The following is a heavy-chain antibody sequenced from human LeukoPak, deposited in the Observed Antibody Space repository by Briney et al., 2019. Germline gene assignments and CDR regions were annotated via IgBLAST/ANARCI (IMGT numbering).Heavy chain of an antibody. CDR1: EITFSNYA. D-gene: IGHD5-12*01. J-gene: IGHJ3*01. V-gene: IGHV3-23*05. Sequence: GGSLRLSCAAPEITFSNYAISWVRQAPGKGLEWVAAIGRSGSPTYYADSVKGRFTISRDTSKNTLFLEMNSLRAEDTAVYYCAKVDPSVLGAFDVWGQGTVVTVSS. CDR3: AKVDPSVLGAFDV. CDR2: IGRSGSPT.